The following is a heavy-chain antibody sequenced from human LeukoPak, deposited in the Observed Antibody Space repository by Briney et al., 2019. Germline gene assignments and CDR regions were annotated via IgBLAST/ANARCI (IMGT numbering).Heavy chain of an antibody. CDR3: ARDYGDFRFDY. D-gene: IGHD4-17*01. Sequence: ASVKVSCKASGGTFSSYAISWARQAPGQGLEWMGRIIPIFGTANYAQKFQGRVTITTDESTSTAYMELSSLRSEDTAVYYCARDYGDFRFDYWGQGTLVTVSS. V-gene: IGHV1-69*05. J-gene: IGHJ4*02. CDR1: GGTFSSYA. CDR2: IIPIFGTA.